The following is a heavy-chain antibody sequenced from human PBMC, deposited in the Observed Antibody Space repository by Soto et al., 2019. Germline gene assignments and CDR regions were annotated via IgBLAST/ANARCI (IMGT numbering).Heavy chain of an antibody. CDR2: IGTAGDT. CDR3: ARARIAAAGRNGMDV. Sequence: GGSLRLSCXASGFTFSSYDMHWVRQATGKGLEWVSAIGTAGDTYYPGSVKGRFTISRENAKNSLYLQMNSLRAGDTAVYYCARARIAAAGRNGMDVWGQGTTVTVSS. J-gene: IGHJ6*02. CDR1: GFTFSSYD. D-gene: IGHD6-13*01. V-gene: IGHV3-13*01.